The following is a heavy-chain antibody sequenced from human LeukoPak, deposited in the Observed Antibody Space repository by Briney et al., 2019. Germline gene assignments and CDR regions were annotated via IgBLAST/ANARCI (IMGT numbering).Heavy chain of an antibody. D-gene: IGHD3-10*01. CDR2: INHSGST. CDR3: VSYGSGSYYIDLPFDY. CDR1: GGSFSGYY. V-gene: IGHV4-34*01. J-gene: IGHJ4*02. Sequence: SETLSLTCAVYGGSFSGYYWSWIRQPPGKGLEWIGEINHSGSTNYNPSLKSRVTISVDTSKNQFSLKLSSVTAADTAVYYCVSYGSGSYYIDLPFDYWGQGTLVTVSS.